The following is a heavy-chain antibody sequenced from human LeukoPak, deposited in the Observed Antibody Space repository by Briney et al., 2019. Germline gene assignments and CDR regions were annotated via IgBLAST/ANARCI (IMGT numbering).Heavy chain of an antibody. J-gene: IGHJ4*02. V-gene: IGHV1-2*02. Sequence: GASVKVSCKASGYTFTGYYMHWVRQAPGQGLEWMGWINPNSGGTSYAQKFQGRVTMTRDTSTSTVYMELSSLRSEDTAVYYCARDHGSGSYYNALDYWGQGTLVTVSS. D-gene: IGHD3-10*01. CDR2: INPNSGGT. CDR3: ARDHGSGSYYNALDY. CDR1: GYTFTGYY.